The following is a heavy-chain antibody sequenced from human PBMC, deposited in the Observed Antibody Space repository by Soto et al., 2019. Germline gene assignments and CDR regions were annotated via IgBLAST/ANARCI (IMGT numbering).Heavy chain of an antibody. D-gene: IGHD6-19*01. V-gene: IGHV4-39*01. J-gene: IGHJ4*02. CDR3: ARHKAAGYSSVWSQFDY. CDR1: GGSISSSSYY. Sequence: PSETLSLTCTVSGGSISSSSYYWGWILQPPGKGLEWIGSIYYSGSTYYNPSLKSRVTISVDTSKNQFSLKLSSVTAADTAVYYCARHKAAGYSSVWSQFDYWGQGTLVTV. CDR2: IYYSGST.